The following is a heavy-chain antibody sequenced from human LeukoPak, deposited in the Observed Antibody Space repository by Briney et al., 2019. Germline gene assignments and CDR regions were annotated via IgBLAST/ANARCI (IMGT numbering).Heavy chain of an antibody. Sequence: GGSLRLSCAASGFTVSCNYMSWVRQAPGKGLERVSVIYSGGSTYYADSVKGRFTISRDNSKNTLYLQMNSLRAEDTAVYYCARDLYGLGYFDYWGQGTLVTVSS. CDR3: ARDLYGLGYFDY. V-gene: IGHV3-53*05. CDR2: IYSGGST. J-gene: IGHJ4*02. D-gene: IGHD3-10*01. CDR1: GFTVSCNY.